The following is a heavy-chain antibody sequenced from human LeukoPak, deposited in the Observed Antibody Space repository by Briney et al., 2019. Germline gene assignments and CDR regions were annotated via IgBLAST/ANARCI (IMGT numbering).Heavy chain of an antibody. V-gene: IGHV1-18*01. J-gene: IGHJ4*02. D-gene: IGHD2-15*01. CDR3: ARDPDIVVVVAAKRTPIDY. Sequence: ASVKVSCKASGYTFTSYGISWVRQAPGQGLEWMGWTSAYNGNTNYAQKLQGRVTMTTDTSTSTAYMELRSLRSDDTAVYYCARDPDIVVVVAAKRTPIDYWGQGTLVTVSS. CDR2: TSAYNGNT. CDR1: GYTFTSYG.